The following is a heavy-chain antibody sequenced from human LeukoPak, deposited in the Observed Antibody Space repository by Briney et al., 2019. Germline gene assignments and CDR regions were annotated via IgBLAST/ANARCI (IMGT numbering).Heavy chain of an antibody. V-gene: IGHV1-24*01. CDR3: ATDLGSSWPSRGDY. D-gene: IGHD6-13*01. J-gene: IGHJ4*02. Sequence: ASVKVSCKASGYTFTSYGISWVRQAPGKGLEWMGGFDPEDGETIYAQKFQGRVTMTEDTSTDTAYMELSSLRSEDTAVYYCATDLGSSWPSRGDYWGQGTLVTDSS. CDR2: FDPEDGET. CDR1: GYTFTSYG.